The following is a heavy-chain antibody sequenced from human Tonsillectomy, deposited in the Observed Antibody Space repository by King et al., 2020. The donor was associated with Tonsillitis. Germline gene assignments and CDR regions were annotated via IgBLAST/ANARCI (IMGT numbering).Heavy chain of an antibody. J-gene: IGHJ5*01. Sequence: QVQLVQSGAEVKKPGASVKVSCKTSGYTFTDFHVHWVRQDPGQGLEWMGWIYPGNVGTEYAPKLQGRVTMTRDHSISTVYMDLSGLTSDDTAVYFCVRENWYYDSWGQGTLVTVSS. V-gene: IGHV1-2*02. CDR1: GYTFTDFH. CDR2: IYPGNVGT. CDR3: VRENWYYDS. D-gene: IGHD2-8*01.